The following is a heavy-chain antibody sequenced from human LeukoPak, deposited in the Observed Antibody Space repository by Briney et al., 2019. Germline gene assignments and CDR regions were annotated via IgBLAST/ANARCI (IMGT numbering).Heavy chain of an antibody. D-gene: IGHD2-15*01. CDR2: INHSGST. J-gene: IGHJ4*02. V-gene: IGHV4-34*01. CDR1: GGSFSGYY. Sequence: PSETLSLTCAVYGGSFSGYYWSWIRQPPGKGLEWIGEINHSGSTNYNPSLKSRVTISVDTSKNQFPLKLSSVTAADTAVYYCARFMAAIDYWGQGTLVTVSS. CDR3: ARFMAAIDY.